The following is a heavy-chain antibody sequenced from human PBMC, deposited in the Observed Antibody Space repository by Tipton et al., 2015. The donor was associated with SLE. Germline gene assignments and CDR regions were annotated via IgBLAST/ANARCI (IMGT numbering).Heavy chain of an antibody. CDR1: GFTFSSYA. CDR2: IRGDGSAT. Sequence: LSLTCAASGFTFSSYAMSWVRQAPGKGLEWVSAIRGDGSATFYADSVKGRFTISRDNSKDTLYLQMNSLRAEDTAVYYCARDLVGPTGYGMDVWGQGTTVTVPS. V-gene: IGHV3-23*01. D-gene: IGHD1-26*01. J-gene: IGHJ6*02. CDR3: ARDLVGPTGYGMDV.